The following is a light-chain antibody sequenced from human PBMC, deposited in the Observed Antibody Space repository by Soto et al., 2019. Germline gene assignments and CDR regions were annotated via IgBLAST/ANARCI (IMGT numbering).Light chain of an antibody. CDR1: QSSSSY. J-gene: IGKJ5*01. V-gene: IGKV3-20*01. CDR3: QQYSTSPIT. CDR2: AAS. Sequence: ETVLTQSRGTLSLSPGERATLSCRASQSSSSYLTWYQQRPGQAPRLLIYAASRRATGIPDRFSGSGSGTDFTLTISRLEPEDFAVYYCQQYSTSPITFGQGTRWRL.